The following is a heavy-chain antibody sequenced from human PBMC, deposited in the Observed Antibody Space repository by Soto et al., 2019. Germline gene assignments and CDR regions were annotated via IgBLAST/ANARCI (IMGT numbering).Heavy chain of an antibody. Sequence: EVQLVESGGGLVQPGGSLRLSCAASGFTFSSDWMHWVRQDPGKGLVWVSRINTDGSHTSSADSVKGHFTISRDNANNTRYLEMKSLRAEYTAVYYFARDRAGSQHYFDYWGPGNMFTVSS. V-gene: IGHV3-74*01. CDR1: GFTFSSDW. J-gene: IGHJ4*02. CDR3: ARDRAGSQHYFDY. D-gene: IGHD3-10*01. CDR2: INTDGSHT.